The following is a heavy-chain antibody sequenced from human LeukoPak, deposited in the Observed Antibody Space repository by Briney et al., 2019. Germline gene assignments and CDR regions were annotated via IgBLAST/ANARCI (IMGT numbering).Heavy chain of an antibody. V-gene: IGHV1-18*01. J-gene: IGHJ4*02. Sequence: ASVKVSCKASGYTFTSYGISWVRQAPGQGLEWMGWISAYNGNINYAQKLQGRVTMTTDTSTSTAYMELRSLRSDDTAVYYCARDRWELFPFDYWGQGTLVTVSS. D-gene: IGHD1-26*01. CDR2: ISAYNGNI. CDR1: GYTFTSYG. CDR3: ARDRWELFPFDY.